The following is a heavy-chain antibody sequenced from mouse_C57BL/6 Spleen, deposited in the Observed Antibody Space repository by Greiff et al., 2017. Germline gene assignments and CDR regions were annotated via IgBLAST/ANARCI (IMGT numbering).Heavy chain of an antibody. J-gene: IGHJ4*01. CDR2: IDPSDSYT. CDR3: ARCLKDAMDY. V-gene: IGHV1-69*01. CDR1: GYTFTSYW. Sequence: QVQLKQPGAELVMPGASVKLSCKASGYTFTSYWMHWVKQRPGQGLEWIGEIDPSDSYTNYNQKFKGKSTLTVDKSSSTAYMQLSSLTSEDSAVYYCARCLKDAMDYWCQGTSVTVSS.